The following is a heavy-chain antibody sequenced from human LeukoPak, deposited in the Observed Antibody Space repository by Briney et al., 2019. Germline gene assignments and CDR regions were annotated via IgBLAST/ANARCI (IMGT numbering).Heavy chain of an antibody. D-gene: IGHD5-12*01. Sequence: GGSLRLSCVASGSTFSANAMSWVRQAPGQGLEWVSAISGSGTTTYYADSVKGRFTISRDNSKNTLYLQINSLRAEDTAVYYCSKDRDIVATIFGYWGQGTLVTVSS. J-gene: IGHJ4*02. CDR2: ISGSGTTT. CDR3: SKDRDIVATIFGY. V-gene: IGHV3-23*01. CDR1: GSTFSANA.